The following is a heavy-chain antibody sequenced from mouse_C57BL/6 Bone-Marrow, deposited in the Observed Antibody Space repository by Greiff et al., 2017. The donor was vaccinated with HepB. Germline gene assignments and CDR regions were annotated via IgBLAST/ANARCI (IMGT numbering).Heavy chain of an antibody. J-gene: IGHJ1*03. Sequence: VQLQESGAELARPGASVKLSCKASGYTFTSYGISWVKQRTGQGLEWIGEIYPRSGNTYYNEKFKGKTTLTADKSSSTAYMELRSLTSEDSAVYFCASPLWYFWYFDVWGTGTTVTVSS. CDR1: GYTFTSYG. CDR2: IYPRSGNT. V-gene: IGHV1-81*01. CDR3: ASPLWYFWYFDV. D-gene: IGHD2-1*01.